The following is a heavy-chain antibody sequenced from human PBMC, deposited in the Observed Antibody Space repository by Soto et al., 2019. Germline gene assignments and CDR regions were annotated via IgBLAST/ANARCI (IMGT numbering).Heavy chain of an antibody. V-gene: IGHV3-21*01. CDR1: GFSFSGYN. CDR3: ARVVYFDRSAYGL. D-gene: IGHD3-22*01. CDR2: ISGDSNYI. Sequence: GGSLRLSCAASGFSFSGYNMNWVRQAPGKWLEWVSSISGDSNYIYYADSVQGRFTISRDNAKNSVYLQMNSLRAEDTAVYYCARVVYFDRSAYGLWGQGTMITVTS. J-gene: IGHJ3*01.